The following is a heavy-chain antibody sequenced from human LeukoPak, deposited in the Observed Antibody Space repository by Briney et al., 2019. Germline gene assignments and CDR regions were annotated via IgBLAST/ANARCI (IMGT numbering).Heavy chain of an antibody. CDR3: AAESGTYSGTCFDY. CDR2: ISSSSNTI. J-gene: IGHJ4*02. Sequence: GGSVRLSCAASGFTFSSYNMNWVRQAPGKGLEWVSYISSSSNTIYYADSVKARFTISRDNAKNSLYLQMNSLRAEDTAVYYCAAESGTYSGTCFDYWGQGNLVTVSS. D-gene: IGHD1-26*01. CDR1: GFTFSSYN. V-gene: IGHV3-48*01.